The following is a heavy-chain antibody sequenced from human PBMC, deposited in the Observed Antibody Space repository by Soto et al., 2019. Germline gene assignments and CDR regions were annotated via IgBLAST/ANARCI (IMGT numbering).Heavy chain of an antibody. Sequence: SETLSLTCAVYGGSFSGYYWSWIRQPPGKGLEWIGEINHSGSTNYNPSLKSRVTISVDTSKNQFSLKLSSVTAADTAVYYCARGVRQPYNWFDPWGHGTLVTVSS. V-gene: IGHV4-34*01. J-gene: IGHJ5*02. CDR2: INHSGST. CDR3: ARGVRQPYNWFDP. CDR1: GGSFSGYY. D-gene: IGHD3-10*01.